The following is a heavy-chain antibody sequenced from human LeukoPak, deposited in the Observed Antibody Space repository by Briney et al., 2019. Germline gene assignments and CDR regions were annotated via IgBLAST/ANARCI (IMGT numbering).Heavy chain of an antibody. Sequence: GGSLRLSCAASGFTFSSYAMSWVRQAPGKGLEWVSAISGSGGSTYYADSVKGRFTISRDNSKNTLYLQMNSLRAEDTAVYYCAKEYSLVIRDGLPFMGNWFDPWGQGTPVTVSS. J-gene: IGHJ5*02. CDR2: ISGSGGST. V-gene: IGHV3-23*01. CDR1: GFTFSSYA. D-gene: IGHD5-12*01. CDR3: AKEYSLVIRDGLPFMGNWFDP.